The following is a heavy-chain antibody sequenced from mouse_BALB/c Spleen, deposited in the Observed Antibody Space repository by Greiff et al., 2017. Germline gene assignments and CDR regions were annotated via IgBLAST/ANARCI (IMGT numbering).Heavy chain of an antibody. CDR2: ISWYNGAT. CDR1: GYSFTGYY. CDR3: ARDVFDV. Sequence: LVKTGASVKISCKASGYSFTGYYMHWVKQSQEKSLEGSGYISWYNGATSYNQKFKGKATFTVDTSSSTAYMQFNSLTSEDSAVYYCARDVFDVWGAVPTVTVSS. J-gene: IGHJ1*01. V-gene: IGHV1S34*01.